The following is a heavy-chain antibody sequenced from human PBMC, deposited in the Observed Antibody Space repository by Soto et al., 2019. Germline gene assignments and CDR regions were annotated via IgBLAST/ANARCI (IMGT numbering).Heavy chain of an antibody. Sequence: PERALRLSCAASGFTFSSDGMHWVRQAPGKGLEWVAVISYDGSNKYYADSVKGRFTISRDNSKNTLYLQMNSLRAEDTAVYYCAKAMGDILTGYCDYWGQGTLVTVSS. V-gene: IGHV3-30*18. CDR2: ISYDGSNK. CDR1: GFTFSSDG. CDR3: AKAMGDILTGYCDY. D-gene: IGHD3-9*01. J-gene: IGHJ4*02.